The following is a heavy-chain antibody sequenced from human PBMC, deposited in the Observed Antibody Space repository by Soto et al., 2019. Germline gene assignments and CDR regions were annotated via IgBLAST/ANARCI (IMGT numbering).Heavy chain of an antibody. J-gene: IGHJ5*02. D-gene: IGHD6-13*01. CDR2: MNPNSGNT. CDR3: ARERSAAGTGWFDP. CDR1: GYTFTSYD. Sequence: ASVKVSCKASGYTFTSYDINWVRQATGQGLEWMGWMNPNSGNTGYAQKFQGRVTMTRNTSISTAYMELSSLRSEDTAVYYCARERSAAGTGWFDPCGQGTLLTVSS. V-gene: IGHV1-8*01.